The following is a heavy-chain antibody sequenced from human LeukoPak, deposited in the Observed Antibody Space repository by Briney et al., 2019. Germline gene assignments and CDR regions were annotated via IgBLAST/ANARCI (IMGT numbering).Heavy chain of an antibody. Sequence: SETLSLTCTVSGGSISSGSYYWRWIRQPAGKGLEWIGRVYTSGSTNYNPSLKSRVTISVDTSKNQFSLNLSSVTAADTAVYYCARVKATRTHYFYCWGQGTLVTVSS. CDR1: GGSISSGSYY. V-gene: IGHV4-61*02. CDR3: ARVKATRTHYFYC. D-gene: IGHD1-1*01. J-gene: IGHJ4*02. CDR2: VYTSGST.